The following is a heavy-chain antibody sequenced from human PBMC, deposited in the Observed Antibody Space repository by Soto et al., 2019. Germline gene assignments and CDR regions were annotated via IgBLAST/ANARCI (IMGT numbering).Heavy chain of an antibody. CDR3: VREIRLAWPKFYFDS. V-gene: IGHV4-31*03. D-gene: IGHD5-12*01. CDR1: GGSISSGTYF. J-gene: IGHJ4*02. CDR2: FHSSGDT. Sequence: SETLSLTCTVSGGSISSGTYFWSWIRQHPRKGLEWIGYFHSSGDTYYNPSLKSRLTISVDTSKNQFSLKLSAVTAADTAVYYCVREIRLAWPKFYFDSWGQGTLVTVSS.